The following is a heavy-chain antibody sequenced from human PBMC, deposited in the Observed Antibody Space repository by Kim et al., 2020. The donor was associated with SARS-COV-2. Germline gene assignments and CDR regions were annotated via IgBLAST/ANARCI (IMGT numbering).Heavy chain of an antibody. CDR1: GGSISSYY. V-gene: IGHV4-59*08. CDR3: ARLKGFGNLFFDY. CDR2: IYYSGST. D-gene: IGHD3-10*01. J-gene: IGHJ4*02. Sequence: SETLSLTCTVSGGSISSYYWTWIRQPPGKGLEWIGYIYYSGSTNYNPSLKSRVTISVDTSKNQFSLNLNSVTAADTAVYYCARLKGFGNLFFDYWGQGTLVTVSS.